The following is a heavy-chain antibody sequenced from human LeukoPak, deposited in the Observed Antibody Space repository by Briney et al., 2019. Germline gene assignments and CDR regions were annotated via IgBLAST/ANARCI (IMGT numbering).Heavy chain of an antibody. V-gene: IGHV1-2*02. CDR1: GYTFTAYY. CDR3: ARAGPGVNYYDSSGYYSPFDY. Sequence: ASVKVSCKASGYTFTAYYIHWVRQAPGQGLEWMGLINPNSGGTNYAQKFQGRVTMTRDTSISAAYMEVSSLKSDDTAVYYCARAGPGVNYYDSSGYYSPFDYWGQGTLVTVSS. D-gene: IGHD3-22*01. J-gene: IGHJ4*02. CDR2: INPNSGGT.